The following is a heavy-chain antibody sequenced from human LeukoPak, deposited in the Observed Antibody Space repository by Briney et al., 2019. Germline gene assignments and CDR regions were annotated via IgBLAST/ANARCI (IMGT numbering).Heavy chain of an antibody. Sequence: GASVKVSCEASGYTFTGYYMHWVRQAPGQGLEWMGWINPNSGGTNYAQKFQGRVTMTRDTSISTAYMELSRLRSDDTAVYYCARDQYDSSGYYMPLDYWGQGTLVTVSS. J-gene: IGHJ4*02. D-gene: IGHD3-22*01. CDR2: INPNSGGT. V-gene: IGHV1-2*02. CDR1: GYTFTGYY. CDR3: ARDQYDSSGYYMPLDY.